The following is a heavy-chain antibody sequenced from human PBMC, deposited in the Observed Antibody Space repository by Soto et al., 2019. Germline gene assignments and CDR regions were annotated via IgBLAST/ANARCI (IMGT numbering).Heavy chain of an antibody. V-gene: IGHV3-30*04. Sequence: LRLSCAASGFTFSSYAMHWVRQAPGKGLEWVAVISSDGSSKYYGDSVRGRFTISRDNSKNTLFLEMNSLRSEDTAVYYCAKDRGLAESGRWSHYYYGMDVWGQGTTVTVSS. D-gene: IGHD1-26*01. CDR1: GFTFSSYA. CDR2: ISSDGSSK. CDR3: AKDRGLAESGRWSHYYYGMDV. J-gene: IGHJ6*02.